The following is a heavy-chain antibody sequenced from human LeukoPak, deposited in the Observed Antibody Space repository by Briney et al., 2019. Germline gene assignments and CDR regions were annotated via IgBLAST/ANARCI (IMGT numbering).Heavy chain of an antibody. Sequence: SGGSLRLSCAASGFTFTNYSMSWVRQAPGKGLEWVSVSVISGSGGGSGGSTYYADSVKGRFTISRGDSKNTVYLQMNNLRAEDTAVYFCAKHRSAIAASGSNYWGQGTLVSVSS. V-gene: IGHV3-23*01. CDR2: ISGSGGGSGGST. CDR1: GFTFTNYS. CDR3: AKHRSAIAASGSNY. J-gene: IGHJ4*02. D-gene: IGHD6-13*01.